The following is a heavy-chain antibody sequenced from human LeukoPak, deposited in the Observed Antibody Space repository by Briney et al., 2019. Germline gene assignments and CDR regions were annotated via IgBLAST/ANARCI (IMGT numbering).Heavy chain of an antibody. J-gene: IGHJ4*02. CDR1: GGSISSYC. CDR3: ARGPIAAAGAHYFDY. Sequence: SETLSLTCTVSGGSISSYCWSWIRQPPGKGLEWIGYIYYSGSTNYNPSLKSRVTISVDTSKNQFSLKLSSVTAADTAVYYCARGPIAAAGAHYFDYWGQGNLVTVSS. D-gene: IGHD6-13*01. V-gene: IGHV4-59*01. CDR2: IYYSGST.